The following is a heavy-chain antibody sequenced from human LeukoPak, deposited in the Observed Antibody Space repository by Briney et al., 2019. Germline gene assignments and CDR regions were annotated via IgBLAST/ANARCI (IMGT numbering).Heavy chain of an antibody. D-gene: IGHD5-18*01. Sequence: PSETLSLTCAVYGGSFSGYYWSWLRQPPGKGLEWLGEISHSGSTNYNPSLKSRVTISVDTSKNQFSLKLSSVTAADTAVYYCARGPQGTWIQLWKFDYWGQGTLVTVSS. J-gene: IGHJ4*02. CDR2: ISHSGST. CDR3: ARGPQGTWIQLWKFDY. CDR1: GGSFSGYY. V-gene: IGHV4-34*01.